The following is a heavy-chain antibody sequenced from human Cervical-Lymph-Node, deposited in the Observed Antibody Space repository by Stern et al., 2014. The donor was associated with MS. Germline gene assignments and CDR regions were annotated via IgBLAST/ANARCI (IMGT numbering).Heavy chain of an antibody. J-gene: IGHJ4*02. CDR3: ARGYGKTEMATIVGDY. CDR1: GFTFSSYG. Sequence: VQLVESGGGVVQPGRSLRLSCAASGFTFSSYGMHWVRQAPGKGLEWVAVIWYDGSNKYYADSVKGRFTISRDNSKNTLYLQMNSLRAEDTAVYYCARGYGKTEMATIVGDYWGQGTLVTVSS. D-gene: IGHD5-24*01. V-gene: IGHV3-33*01. CDR2: IWYDGSNK.